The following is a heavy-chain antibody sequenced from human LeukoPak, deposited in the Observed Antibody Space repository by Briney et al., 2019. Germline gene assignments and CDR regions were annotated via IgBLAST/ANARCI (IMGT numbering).Heavy chain of an antibody. V-gene: IGHV3-48*03. Sequence: GGSLRLSCAASGFTFSSYEMNWVRQAPGKGLEWVSYISSSGSTIYYADSVKGRFTISRDNAKNSLYLQMTSLRAEDTDVSYCARGYYYDSSGYYYGNFQHWGQGTLVTVSS. CDR1: GFTFSSYE. CDR3: ARGYYYDSSGYYYGNFQH. J-gene: IGHJ1*01. CDR2: ISSSGSTI. D-gene: IGHD3-22*01.